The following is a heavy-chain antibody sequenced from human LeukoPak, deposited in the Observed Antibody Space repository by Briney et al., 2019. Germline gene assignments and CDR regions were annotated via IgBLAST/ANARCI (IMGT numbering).Heavy chain of an antibody. CDR1: GGTFSSYA. CDR3: ARGDWNYYWFDP. CDR2: IIPIFGTA. D-gene: IGHD1-7*01. V-gene: IGHV1-69*13. Sequence: ASVKVSCKASGGTFSSYAISWVRQAPGQGLEWMGGIIPIFGTANYAQKFQGRVTITADESTSTAYMELSSLRSEDTAVYYCARGDWNYYWFDPWGQGTLVTVSS. J-gene: IGHJ5*02.